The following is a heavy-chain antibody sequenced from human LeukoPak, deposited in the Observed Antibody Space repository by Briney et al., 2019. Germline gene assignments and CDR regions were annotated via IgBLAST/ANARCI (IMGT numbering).Heavy chain of an antibody. J-gene: IGHJ4*02. Sequence: PGGSLRLSCAASGFTFSSYAMSWVRQAPGKGLEWVSAISGSGGSTYYADSVKGRFTISRDNSKNTLYLQMNSLRAEDTAVYYCARDAGDHGDYLLIFDYWGQGTLVTVSS. CDR3: ARDAGDHGDYLLIFDY. D-gene: IGHD4-17*01. V-gene: IGHV3-23*01. CDR2: ISGSGGST. CDR1: GFTFSSYA.